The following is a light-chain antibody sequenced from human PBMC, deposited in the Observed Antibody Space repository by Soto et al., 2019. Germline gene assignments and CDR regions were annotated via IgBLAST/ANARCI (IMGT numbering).Light chain of an antibody. CDR3: QQYNNWSARCT. CDR2: GAS. J-gene: IGKJ3*01. Sequence: EIVMTQSPATLSVSPGERATLSCRASQSVSSNLAWYQQKPGQAPRLLIYGASTRATGIPARFSGSGSGTEFTLTISSLQSEDFAVYYCQQYNNWSARCTFGPGTKVDIK. CDR1: QSVSSN. V-gene: IGKV3D-15*01.